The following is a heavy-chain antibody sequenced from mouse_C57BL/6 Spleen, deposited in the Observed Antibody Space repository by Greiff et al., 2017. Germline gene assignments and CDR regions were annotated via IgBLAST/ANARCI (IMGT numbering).Heavy chain of an antibody. CDR1: GFTFSDYG. V-gene: IGHV5-17*01. CDR2: IRSGSSTI. J-gene: IGHJ3*01. Sequence: EVKLVESGGGLVKPGGSLKLSCAASGFTFSDYGMHWVRQAPEKGLEWVAYIRSGSSTIYYADTVKGRFTISRDNAKNTLFLKMTSLRSEDTAMYYCANYYDYDEGFAYWGQGTLVTVSA. CDR3: ANYYDYDEGFAY. D-gene: IGHD2-4*01.